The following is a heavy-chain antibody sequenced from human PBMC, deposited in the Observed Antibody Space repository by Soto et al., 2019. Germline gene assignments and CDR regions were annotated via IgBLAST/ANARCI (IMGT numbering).Heavy chain of an antibody. CDR3: AIFFIAVARNDAFDI. CDR1: GGSISSGGYY. V-gene: IGHV4-31*03. Sequence: SETLSLTCTVSGGSISSGGYYWSWIRQHPGKGLEWIGYIYYSGSTYYNPSLKSRVTISVDTSKNQFSLKLSSVTAADTAVYYCAIFFIAVARNDAFDIWGQGTMVTGSS. J-gene: IGHJ3*02. CDR2: IYYSGST. D-gene: IGHD6-19*01.